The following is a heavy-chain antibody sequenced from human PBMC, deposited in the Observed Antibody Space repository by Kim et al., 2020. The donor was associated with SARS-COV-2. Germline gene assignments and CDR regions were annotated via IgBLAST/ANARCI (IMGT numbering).Heavy chain of an antibody. CDR1: GFTFTSSA. CDR2: IVVGSGNT. CDR3: AADGGTYCTNGVCSDY. Sequence: SVKVSCKASGFTFTSSAVQWVRQARGQRLEWIGWIVVGSGNTNYAQKFQERVTITRDMSTSTAYMELSSLRSEDTAVYYCAADGGTYCTNGVCSDYWGQGTLVTVSS. D-gene: IGHD2-8*01. V-gene: IGHV1-58*01. J-gene: IGHJ4*02.